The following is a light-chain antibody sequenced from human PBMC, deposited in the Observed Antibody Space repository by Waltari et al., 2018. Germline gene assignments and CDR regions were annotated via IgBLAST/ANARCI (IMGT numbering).Light chain of an antibody. V-gene: IGLV3-21*02. CDR3: QVWDSSSDHLVV. CDR2: DDG. Sequence: SYVLTQPPSVSVAPGQTARITCGGNKIGRESVHWYQQKPGQAPVRVVYDDGDRPSGVPGRFSGSNSGNTATLTINRVEAGDEADYYWQVWDSSSDHLVVFGGGTKLTVL. CDR1: KIGRES. J-gene: IGLJ2*01.